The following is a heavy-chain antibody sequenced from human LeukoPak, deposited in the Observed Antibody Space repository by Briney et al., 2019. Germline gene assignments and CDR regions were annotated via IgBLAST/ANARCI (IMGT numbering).Heavy chain of an antibody. CDR3: ARARGTTGTTRIAFDI. J-gene: IGHJ3*02. Sequence: QPGGSLRLSCATSGFSFSSYGMHWVRQAPGKGLEWVAVISYDGSTKYYADSVKGRFTISRDNSKNTVYLQVDSLRPEDTAVCYCARARGTTGTTRIAFDIWGKGTMVTVSS. CDR2: ISYDGSTK. D-gene: IGHD1-1*01. V-gene: IGHV3-30*19. CDR1: GFSFSSYG.